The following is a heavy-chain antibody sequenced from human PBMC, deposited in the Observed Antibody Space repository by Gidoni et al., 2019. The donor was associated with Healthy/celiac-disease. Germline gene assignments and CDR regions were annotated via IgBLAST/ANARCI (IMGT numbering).Heavy chain of an antibody. J-gene: IGHJ4*02. V-gene: IGHV4-59*01. D-gene: IGHD3-16*02. CDR3: ARAGGVFEGDFDY. CDR1: GGSISSYY. CDR2: IYYSGST. Sequence: QVQLQESGTGLVKPSETMSLTCPIAGGSISSYYWSWIRQPPGKGLEWIGYIYYSGSTNYNPSLKSRGTISVDTSKNQFSLKLSSVTAADTAVYYCARAGGVFEGDFDYWGQGTLVTVSS.